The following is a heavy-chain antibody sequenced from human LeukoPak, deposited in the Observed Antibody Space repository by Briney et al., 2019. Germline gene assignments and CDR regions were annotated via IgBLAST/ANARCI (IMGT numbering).Heavy chain of an antibody. Sequence: SVKVSCKASGGTFSSYAIRWVRQAPGQGLEWMGRIIPIFGTANYAQKFQGRVTITTDESTSTAYMELSSLRSEDTAVYYCASRYYNDSSEDIWGQGTMVTVSS. CDR3: ASRYYNDSSEDI. J-gene: IGHJ3*02. CDR2: IIPIFGTA. D-gene: IGHD3-22*01. CDR1: GGTFSSYA. V-gene: IGHV1-69*05.